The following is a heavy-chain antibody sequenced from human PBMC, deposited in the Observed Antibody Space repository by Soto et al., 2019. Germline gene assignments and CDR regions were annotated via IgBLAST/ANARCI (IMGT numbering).Heavy chain of an antibody. J-gene: IGHJ6*02. Sequence: GGSLRLFCAASGFTFSNYAMHWVRQAPGKGLEWVAVISYDGSDKYNANSVKGRFTISRDNSKNTLYLQMNSLRAEDTAVYYCARDTGPNGYNYYYFGMDVWGQGTTVTVSS. D-gene: IGHD5-18*01. CDR3: ARDTGPNGYNYYYFGMDV. V-gene: IGHV3-30-3*01. CDR2: ISYDGSDK. CDR1: GFTFSNYA.